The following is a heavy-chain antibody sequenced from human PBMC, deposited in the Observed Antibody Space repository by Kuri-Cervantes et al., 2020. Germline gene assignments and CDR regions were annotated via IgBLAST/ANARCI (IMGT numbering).Heavy chain of an antibody. CDR3: AKGGSSSSWENWYFDL. CDR1: GFTFASYA. D-gene: IGHD6-13*01. V-gene: IGHV3-9*01. CDR2: ISWNSGSI. Sequence: SLKISCAASGFTFASYAMSWVRQAPGKGLEWVSGISWNSGSIGYADSVKGQFTISRDNAKNSLYLQMNSLRAEDTALYYCAKGGSSSSWENWYFDLWGRGTLVTVSS. J-gene: IGHJ2*01.